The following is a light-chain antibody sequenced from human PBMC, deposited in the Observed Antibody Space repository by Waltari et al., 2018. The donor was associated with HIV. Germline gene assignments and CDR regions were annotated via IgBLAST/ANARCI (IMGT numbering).Light chain of an antibody. J-gene: IGLJ3*02. CDR1: SSDDGSYNL. Sequence: QSALTQHASVSGSPGQSITLSCTGTSSDDGSYNLVSCYQQHPGEAPKPMIYEVSKRPSGVSNRLSRSKSGNTAFLTISGLQAEDEADYYCCSYAGSRVFGGGTKLTVL. CDR2: EVS. V-gene: IGLV2-23*02. CDR3: CSYAGSRV.